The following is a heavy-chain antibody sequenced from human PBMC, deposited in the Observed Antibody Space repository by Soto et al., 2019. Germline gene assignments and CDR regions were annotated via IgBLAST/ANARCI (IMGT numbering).Heavy chain of an antibody. CDR3: ANGLYDAEVVVFVG. Sequence: EVQLLESGGGLVQPGGSLRLSCAASGFTFSSYAMSWVRQAPGKGLAWVSAISGSGGSTYYADSVKGRFTISRDNSKNTLYLQMTSLRAEDTAVYYCANGLYDAEVVVFVGWGQGTLVTVSS. D-gene: IGHD3-22*01. CDR2: ISGSGGST. CDR1: GFTFSSYA. V-gene: IGHV3-23*01. J-gene: IGHJ4*02.